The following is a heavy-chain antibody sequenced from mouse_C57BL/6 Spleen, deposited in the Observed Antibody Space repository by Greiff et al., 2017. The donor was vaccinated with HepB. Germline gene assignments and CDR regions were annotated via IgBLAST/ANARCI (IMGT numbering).Heavy chain of an antibody. D-gene: IGHD2-4*01. Sequence: EVKLVESGGGLVKPGGSLKLSCAASGFTFSDYGMHWVRQAPEKGLEWVAYISSGSSTIYYADTVKGRFTISRDNAKNTLFLQMTSLRSEDTAMYYCAREDYDGYYAMDYWGQGTSVTVSS. CDR1: GFTFSDYG. CDR2: ISSGSSTI. CDR3: AREDYDGYYAMDY. V-gene: IGHV5-17*01. J-gene: IGHJ4*01.